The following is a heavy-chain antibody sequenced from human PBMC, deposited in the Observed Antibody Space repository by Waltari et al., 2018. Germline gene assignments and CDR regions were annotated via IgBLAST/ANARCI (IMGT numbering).Heavy chain of an antibody. V-gene: IGHV1-2*02. CDR2: INPNTGGT. D-gene: IGHD3-22*01. CDR3: ARDRDYYDTSGSPPWYFDY. CDR1: GYTFTSYY. Sequence: QVQVVQSGSEVKKPGASVKVSCKASGYTFTSYYLQWVRQAPGQGLEWMGWINPNTGGTNYAQKFQGRVTMTRDTSISTAYMELRRLTSDDTAVYYCARDRDYYDTSGSPPWYFDYWGQGSLVTVSS. J-gene: IGHJ4*02.